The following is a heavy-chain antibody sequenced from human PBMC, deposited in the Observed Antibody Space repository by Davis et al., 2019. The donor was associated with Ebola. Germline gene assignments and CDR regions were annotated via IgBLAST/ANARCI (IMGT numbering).Heavy chain of an antibody. CDR1: GFTFSSYA. V-gene: IGHV3-30*04. CDR3: ARDKSGIVGATNLFSNAFDI. CDR2: ISYDGSNK. D-gene: IGHD1-26*01. Sequence: GGSLRLSCAASGFTFSSYAMHWVRQAPGKGLEWVAVISYDGSNKYYADSVKGRFTISRDNSKNTLYLQMNSLRAEDTAVYYCARDKSGIVGATNLFSNAFDIWGQGTMVTVSS. J-gene: IGHJ3*02.